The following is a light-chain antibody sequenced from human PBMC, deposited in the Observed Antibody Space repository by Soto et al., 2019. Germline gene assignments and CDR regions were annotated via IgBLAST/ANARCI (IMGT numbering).Light chain of an antibody. CDR3: SSSTSSSTLYV. CDR2: EVS. CDR1: SSDIGGYNY. Sequence: QSALTQPASVSGSPGQSITISCAGTSSDIGGYNYVSWYQQHPGKAPKVMIYEVSNRPSGVSNRFSGSKSGNTASLTISGLQAADDADYYCSSSTSSSTLYVFGSGTKLTVL. J-gene: IGLJ1*01. V-gene: IGLV2-14*01.